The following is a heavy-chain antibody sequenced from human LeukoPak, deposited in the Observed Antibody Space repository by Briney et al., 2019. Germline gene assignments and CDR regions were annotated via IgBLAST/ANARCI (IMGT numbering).Heavy chain of an antibody. J-gene: IGHJ4*02. CDR3: ARSPYYYDSSGYYDY. CDR2: IYYSGST. CDR1: GGSISSYY. D-gene: IGHD3-22*01. V-gene: IGHV4-59*01. Sequence: SETLSLTCTVSGGSISSYYWSWIRQPPGKGLEWIGYIYYSGSTNYNPSLKSRVTISVDTSKNQFSMKLSSVTAADTAVYYCARSPYYYDSSGYYDYWGQGTLVTVSS.